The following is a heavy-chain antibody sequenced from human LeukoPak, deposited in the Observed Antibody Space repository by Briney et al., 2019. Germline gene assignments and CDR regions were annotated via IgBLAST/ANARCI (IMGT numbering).Heavy chain of an antibody. J-gene: IGHJ4*02. CDR3: AKMGASSGYSPIDY. V-gene: IGHV1-18*01. CDR1: GYSFTSYG. Sequence: ASVKVSCKASGYSFTSYGFSWVRQAPGQGLEWMGRISTYGGNTNYAQKVQGRVTMTTDSSTSTAYMELSTLISDDTAVYYCAKMGASSGYSPIDYWGQGTLVTVYS. CDR2: ISTYGGNT. D-gene: IGHD3-22*01.